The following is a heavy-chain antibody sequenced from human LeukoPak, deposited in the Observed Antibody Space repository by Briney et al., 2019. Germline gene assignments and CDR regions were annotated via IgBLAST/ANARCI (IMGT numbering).Heavy chain of an antibody. Sequence: SETLSLTCTVSGGSISSYYWSWIRQPPGKGLEWIGYIYYSGSTNFNPSLKSRVTISVDTSKNQFSLKLSSVTAADTAVYYCARTYGEHDYWGQGTLVTVSS. V-gene: IGHV4-59*01. CDR1: GGSISSYY. J-gene: IGHJ4*02. D-gene: IGHD4-17*01. CDR3: ARTYGEHDY. CDR2: IYYSGST.